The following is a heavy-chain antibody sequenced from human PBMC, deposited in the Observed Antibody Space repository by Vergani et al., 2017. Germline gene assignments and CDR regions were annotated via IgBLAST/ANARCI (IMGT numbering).Heavy chain of an antibody. CDR1: GFTFSNYD. V-gene: IGHV3-30*02. D-gene: IGHD3-16*01. CDR2: IRSDASYI. CDR3: GGLAVFDY. Sequence: QVQLVESGGGVVQPGGSLRLSCAASGFTFSNYDMHWARQAPGKGLEWVAFIRSDASYIYYGDSVKGRFTISRDNSKNTLYLQMNSLRARDTAVYYCGGLAVFDYWGQGTLVTVSS. J-gene: IGHJ4*02.